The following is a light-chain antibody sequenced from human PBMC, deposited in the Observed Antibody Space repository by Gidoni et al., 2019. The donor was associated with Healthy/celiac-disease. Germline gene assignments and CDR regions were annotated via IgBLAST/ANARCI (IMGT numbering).Light chain of an antibody. J-gene: IGKJ4*01. CDR1: QSVSGY. Sequence: EIVLTQSPATLSLSPVERATLSCRASQSVSGYLAWYQQRPGQAPRLLIYDASNRATGIPARFSGSGSGTDFILTISSLEPEDFAVYYCHQRSNWPLTFGGGTRVEIK. CDR3: HQRSNWPLT. V-gene: IGKV3-11*01. CDR2: DAS.